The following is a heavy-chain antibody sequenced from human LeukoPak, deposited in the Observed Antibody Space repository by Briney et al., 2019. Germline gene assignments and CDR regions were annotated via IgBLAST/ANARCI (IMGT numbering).Heavy chain of an antibody. CDR2: ISSSGTTAI. CDR1: GFTFSSYA. V-gene: IGHV3-48*04. Sequence: PGGSLRLSCAASGFTFSSYAMSWVRQAPGKGLEWVSYISSSGTTAIYYADSVKGRFTISRDNAKNSLYLQMNSLRPEDTAVYYCARDRVGSADFWSGYYTGTFDYWGQGTLVTVSS. J-gene: IGHJ4*02. D-gene: IGHD3-3*01. CDR3: ARDRVGSADFWSGYYTGTFDY.